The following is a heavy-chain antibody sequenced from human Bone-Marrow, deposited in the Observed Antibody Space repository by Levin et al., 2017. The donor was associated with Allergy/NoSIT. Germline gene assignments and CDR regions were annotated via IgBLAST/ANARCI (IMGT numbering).Heavy chain of an antibody. CDR3: ATASDAPATD. CDR1: GFTFSDYW. Sequence: GGSLRLSCAASGFTFSDYWMSWVRQAPGKGLEWVANIKEDGSAKFYVDSVKGRFTISRDNAKNSMYLQMNSLRAEDTAVYYCATASDAPATDWGQGTLVTVSP. V-gene: IGHV3-7*01. CDR2: IKEDGSAK. J-gene: IGHJ4*02.